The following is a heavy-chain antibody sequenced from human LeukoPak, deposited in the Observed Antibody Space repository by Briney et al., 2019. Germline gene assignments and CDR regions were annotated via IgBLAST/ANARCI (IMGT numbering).Heavy chain of an antibody. Sequence: KPSETLSLTCTVSGGSISSYYWSWIRQPPGKGLEWIGYIYYSGSTKYNPSLKRRVTISVDTSKNQSSRKLSSVTAADTAVYYCAREDYYGSGIGFFDYWGQGTLVTVSS. V-gene: IGHV4-59*01. CDR2: IYYSGST. CDR3: AREDYYGSGIGFFDY. CDR1: GGSISSYY. D-gene: IGHD3-10*01. J-gene: IGHJ4*02.